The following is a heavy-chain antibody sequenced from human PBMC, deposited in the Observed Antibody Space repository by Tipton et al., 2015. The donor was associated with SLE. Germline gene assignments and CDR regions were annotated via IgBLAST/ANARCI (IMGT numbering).Heavy chain of an antibody. V-gene: IGHV3-30*18. CDR1: GFTVSSNY. Sequence: SLRLSCAASGFTVSSNYMIWVRQAPGKGLEWVAVISYDGSNKYYADSVKGRFTISRDNSKNTLYLQMNSLRAEDTAVYYCAKDAGYSSSWYPNWGQGTLVTVSS. CDR3: AKDAGYSSSWYPN. D-gene: IGHD6-13*01. J-gene: IGHJ4*02. CDR2: ISYDGSNK.